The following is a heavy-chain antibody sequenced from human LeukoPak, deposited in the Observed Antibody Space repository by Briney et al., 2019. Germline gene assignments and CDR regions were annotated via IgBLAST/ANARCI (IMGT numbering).Heavy chain of an antibody. CDR2: IKEDGSEK. J-gene: IGHJ4*02. V-gene: IGHV3-7*01. D-gene: IGHD2-2*02. CDR3: ARVGCSSTSCYMGPDY. Sequence: PGGSLRLSCAASGFTFSSYCMSWVRQAPGKGLEWVANIKEDGSEKYYVDSVKGRFTISRDNAKNSLYLQMNSLRAEDTAVYYCARVGCSSTSCYMGPDYWGQGTLVTVSS. CDR1: GFTFSSYC.